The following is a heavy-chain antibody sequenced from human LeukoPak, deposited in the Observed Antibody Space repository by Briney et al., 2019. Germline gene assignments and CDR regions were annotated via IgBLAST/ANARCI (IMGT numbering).Heavy chain of an antibody. CDR2: IRYDGSNK. CDR3: AKDPRRGVGFVGATFDY. D-gene: IGHD1-26*01. CDR1: GFTFSSYG. V-gene: IGHV3-30*02. J-gene: IGHJ4*02. Sequence: GGSLRLSCAASGFTFSSYGMHWVRRAPGKGLEWVAFIRYDGSNKYYADSVKGRFTISRDNSKNTLYLQMNSLRAEDTAVYYCAKDPRRGVGFVGATFDYWGQGTLVSVSS.